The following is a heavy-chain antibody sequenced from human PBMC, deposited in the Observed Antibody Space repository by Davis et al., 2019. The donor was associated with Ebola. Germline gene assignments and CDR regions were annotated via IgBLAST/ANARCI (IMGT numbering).Heavy chain of an antibody. CDR3: ASLLRYFDWLFPPENYFDY. Sequence: PGGSLRLSCAASGFTFSSYWMSWVRQAPGKGLEWVANIKQDGSEKYYVDSVKGRFTISRDNAKNSLYLQMNSLRAEDTAVYYCASLLRYFDWLFPPENYFDYWGQGTLVTVSS. V-gene: IGHV3-7*03. CDR1: GFTFSSYW. D-gene: IGHD3-9*01. CDR2: IKQDGSEK. J-gene: IGHJ4*02.